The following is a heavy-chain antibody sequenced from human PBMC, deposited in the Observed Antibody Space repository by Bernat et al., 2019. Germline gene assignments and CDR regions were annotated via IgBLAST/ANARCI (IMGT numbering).Heavy chain of an antibody. V-gene: IGHV3-23*04. CDR3: EKGRYYGSGDYLNYYDF. Sequence: EVQLVESGGGLVQPGVSLRLSCAASGFSFSNYVMAWVRQAPGKGLEWASGISGDGGSTYYADSVRGRFTITRDNSKNTLYLQVNSLRSEDTAVYYCEKGRYYGSGDYLNYYDFWGQGTLVTVSS. CDR1: GFSFSNYV. CDR2: ISGDGGST. J-gene: IGHJ4*02. D-gene: IGHD3-10*01.